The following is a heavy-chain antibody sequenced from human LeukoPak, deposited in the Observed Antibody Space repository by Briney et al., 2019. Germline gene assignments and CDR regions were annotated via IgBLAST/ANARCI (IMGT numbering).Heavy chain of an antibody. CDR2: TSGSNENT. CDR1: GYTFTNYG. CDR3: SRDFSHYSDFWRWPGPSKSSHAFDI. V-gene: IGHV1-18*01. D-gene: IGHD3-3*01. Sequence: APVKVSCNASGYTFTNYGITWVRQAPGQGLEWMGWTSGSNENTRYPQRLQGRVTMTTDTSTNTAYMILKSLTSDVTAVYYCSRDFSHYSDFWRWPGPSKSSHAFDIWGQGTMVTVSS. J-gene: IGHJ3*02.